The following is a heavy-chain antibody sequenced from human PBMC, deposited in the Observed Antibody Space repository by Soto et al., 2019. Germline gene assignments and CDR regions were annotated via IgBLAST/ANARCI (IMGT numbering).Heavy chain of an antibody. V-gene: IGHV4-39*01. Sequence: QLQLQESGPGLVKPSETLSLTCTVSGGSISSSSYYWGWIRQPPGKGLEWIGNIYYSGSTYYNPSLKSRVTISVDTSKDRFSLRLSSVTAAETAVYYWARQGGSSWFADAFDLWGQGTMVTVSS. CDR1: GGSISSSSYY. D-gene: IGHD6-13*01. CDR3: ARQGGSSWFADAFDL. J-gene: IGHJ3*01. CDR2: IYYSGST.